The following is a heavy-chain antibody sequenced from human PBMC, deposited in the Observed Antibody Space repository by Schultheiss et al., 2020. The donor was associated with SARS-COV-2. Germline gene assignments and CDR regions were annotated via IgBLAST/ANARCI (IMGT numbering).Heavy chain of an antibody. Sequence: SETLSLTCTVSGGSISNYYGRWIRQPPGKGLEWIAHIYYTGTATYNPSLRSRATISVDTSKNQFSLKLTSVTAADTAVYYCARHYGSGTYPLDYWGQGTLVTVSS. CDR2: IYYTGTA. CDR1: GGSISNYY. V-gene: IGHV4-59*01. D-gene: IGHD3-10*01. CDR3: ARHYGSGTYPLDY. J-gene: IGHJ4*02.